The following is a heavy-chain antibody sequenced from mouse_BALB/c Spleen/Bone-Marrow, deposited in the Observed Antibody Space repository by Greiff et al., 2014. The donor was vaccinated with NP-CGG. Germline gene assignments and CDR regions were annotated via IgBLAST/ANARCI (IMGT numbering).Heavy chain of an antibody. CDR1: GYTFSSYW. CDR2: ILPGSGST. D-gene: IGHD2-10*01. V-gene: IGHV1-9*01. J-gene: IGHJ4*01. CDR3: ARAYYVNYDAMDY. Sequence: QVQLKESGAELMKPGASMKISCKATGYTFSSYWIEWVKRRPGHGLEWIGEILPGSGSTNYNERLKGKATFTADTSSNTAYMQLSSLTSEDSAVYYCARAYYVNYDAMDYWGQGTSVTVSS.